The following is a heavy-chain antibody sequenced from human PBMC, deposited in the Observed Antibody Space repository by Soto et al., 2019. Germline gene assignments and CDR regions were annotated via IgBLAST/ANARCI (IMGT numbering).Heavy chain of an antibody. CDR3: ARGAAGSLGSNDY. V-gene: IGHV3-21*01. Sequence: EVQLVESGGGLVKPGGSLRLSCAASGFTFSSYSMNWVRQAPGKGLEWVSSISSSSSYIYYADSVKGRFTISRDNAKNSLYLQMNSLRAEDTAVYYCARGAAGSLGSNDYWGQGTLVTVSS. J-gene: IGHJ4*02. CDR2: ISSSSSYI. D-gene: IGHD6-13*01. CDR1: GFTFSSYS.